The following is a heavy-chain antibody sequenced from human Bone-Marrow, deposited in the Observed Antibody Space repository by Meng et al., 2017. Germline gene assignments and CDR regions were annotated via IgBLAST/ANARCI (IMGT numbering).Heavy chain of an antibody. D-gene: IGHD4-17*01. Sequence: QVHLQESGPGLVKPSQTLSLTCTVSGGSISSGSYYWSWIRQHPGKGLEWIGYIYHSGSTYYNPSLKSRVTISVDTSKNQFSLKLSSVTAADTAVYYCARDRNDYGSHYFDYWGQGTLVTVSS. J-gene: IGHJ4*02. CDR3: ARDRNDYGSHYFDY. V-gene: IGHV4-31*03. CDR1: GGSISSGSYY. CDR2: IYHSGST.